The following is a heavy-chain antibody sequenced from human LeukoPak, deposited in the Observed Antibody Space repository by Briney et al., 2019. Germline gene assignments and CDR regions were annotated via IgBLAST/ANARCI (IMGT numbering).Heavy chain of an antibody. CDR3: TRDIVSISQPYYFDY. J-gene: IGHJ4*02. D-gene: IGHD2-2*01. CDR2: IRSQAYSGTT. CDR1: GFTFGYHA. V-gene: IGHV3-49*04. Sequence: PGGSLRLSCTASGFTFGYHAINWVRQAPGRGLEWVAFIRSQAYSGTTEYATSVKDRFTISRDDSKSIAYLQMNSLKTEDTAVYYCTRDIVSISQPYYFDYWGQGTLVTVSS.